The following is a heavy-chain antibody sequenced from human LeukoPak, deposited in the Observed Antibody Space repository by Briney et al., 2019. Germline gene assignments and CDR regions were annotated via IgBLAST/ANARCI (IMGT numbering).Heavy chain of an antibody. V-gene: IGHV1-18*01. CDR3: ARVWYSGYDEYFDY. Sequence: GASVKVSCKASGGTFSSYAISWVRQAPGQGLEWMGWISAYNGNTNYAQKLQGRVTMTTDTSTSTAYMELRSLRSDDTAVYYCARVWYSGYDEYFDYWGQGTLVTVSS. J-gene: IGHJ4*02. CDR1: GGTFSSYA. D-gene: IGHD5-12*01. CDR2: ISAYNGNT.